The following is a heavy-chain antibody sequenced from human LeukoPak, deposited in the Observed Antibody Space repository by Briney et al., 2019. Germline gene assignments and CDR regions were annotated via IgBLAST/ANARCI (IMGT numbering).Heavy chain of an antibody. CDR3: ARGRGSYSGVHYYYYMDV. CDR2: IYTSGST. J-gene: IGHJ6*03. CDR1: GGSISSGSYY. Sequence: SETLSLTCTVSGGSISSGSYYWSWIRQPAGKGLEWIGRIYTSGSTNYNPSLKSRVTISVDTSKNQFSLKLSSVTAADTAVYYCARGRGSYSGVHYYYYMDVWGKGTTVTISS. D-gene: IGHD1-26*01. V-gene: IGHV4-61*02.